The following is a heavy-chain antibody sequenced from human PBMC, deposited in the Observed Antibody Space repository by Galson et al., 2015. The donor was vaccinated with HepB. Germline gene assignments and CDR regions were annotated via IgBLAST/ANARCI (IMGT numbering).Heavy chain of an antibody. J-gene: IGHJ4*02. CDR3: ARVPNSAYDFWSGYRRSSYYFDY. Sequence: SVKVSCKASGYTFTSYAMHWVRQAPGQRLEWMGWINAGNGNTKYSQKFQGRVTMTTDTSTSTAYMELRSLRSDDTAVYYCARVPNSAYDFWSGYRRSSYYFDYWGQGTLVTVSS. V-gene: IGHV1-3*01. D-gene: IGHD3-3*01. CDR2: INAGNGNT. CDR1: GYTFTSYA.